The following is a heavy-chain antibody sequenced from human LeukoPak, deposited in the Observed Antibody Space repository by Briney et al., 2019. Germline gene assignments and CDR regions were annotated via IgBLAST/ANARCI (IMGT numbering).Heavy chain of an antibody. J-gene: IGHJ4*02. D-gene: IGHD6-13*01. CDR3: ASDIAAAGQIDY. CDR2: ISSSSSTI. V-gene: IGHV3-48*01. Sequence: GGSLRLSCAASGFTFSSYSMNWVRQAPGKGLEWVSYISSSSSTIYYADSVKGRFTISRDTSKNTLYLQMNSLRAEDTAVYYCASDIAAAGQIDYWGQGTLVTVSS. CDR1: GFTFSSYS.